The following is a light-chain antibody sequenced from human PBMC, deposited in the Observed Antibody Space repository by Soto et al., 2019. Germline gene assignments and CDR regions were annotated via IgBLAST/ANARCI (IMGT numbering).Light chain of an antibody. CDR3: ATWDDSLNDYV. J-gene: IGLJ1*01. CDR1: SSNIGSNF. V-gene: IGLV1-47*01. CDR2: KNN. Sequence: QSVLTQPPSASGTPGQRVTISCSGSSSNIGSNFVYWYQQLPGMAPKLLIFKNNQRPSGVPDRFSGSKSGTSASLAISGLRSGDEADYYCATWDDSLNDYVFATGTKLPVL.